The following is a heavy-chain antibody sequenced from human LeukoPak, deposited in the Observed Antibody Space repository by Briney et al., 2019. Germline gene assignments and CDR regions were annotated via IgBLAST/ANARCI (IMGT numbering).Heavy chain of an antibody. CDR1: GYTFITYY. V-gene: IGHV1-46*01. D-gene: IGHD2-21*02. J-gene: IGHJ4*02. Sequence: ASVKVSCKASGYTFITYYMHWVRQAPGQGLEWMGIINPSGGSTSYAQKFQGRATMTGDTSTSTVYMELSSLRSVDTAVYYCARSRLLLDYWGQGTLVTVSS. CDR2: INPSGGST. CDR3: ARSRLLLDY.